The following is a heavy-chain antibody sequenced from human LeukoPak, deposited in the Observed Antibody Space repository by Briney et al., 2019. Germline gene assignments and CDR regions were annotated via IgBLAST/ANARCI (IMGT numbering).Heavy chain of an antibody. J-gene: IGHJ6*02. Sequence: ASVKVSCKPSGYTFTNYYMHWVRQAPGQGVEWMGIINPSGGSTNYAQKFQGRVTMTRDTSTSTVYMDLSSLTSEDTAVYYCARGIQLSKYGMDVWGQGTTVTVSS. D-gene: IGHD5-18*01. V-gene: IGHV1-46*01. CDR1: GYTFTNYY. CDR3: ARGIQLSKYGMDV. CDR2: INPSGGST.